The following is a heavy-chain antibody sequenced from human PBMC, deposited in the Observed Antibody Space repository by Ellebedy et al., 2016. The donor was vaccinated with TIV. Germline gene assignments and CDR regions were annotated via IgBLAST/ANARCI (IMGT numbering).Heavy chain of an antibody. CDR1: GFTVSSNY. J-gene: IGHJ4*02. CDR2: ISSSSSTI. CDR3: ARVEGYCSGGSCYSAHLFDY. Sequence: GESLKISCAASGFTVSSNYMNWVRQAPGKGLEWVSYISSSSSTIYYADSVKGRFTISRDNAKNSLYLQMNSLRDEDTAVYYCARVEGYCSGGSCYSAHLFDYWGQGTLVTVSS. D-gene: IGHD2-15*01. V-gene: IGHV3-48*02.